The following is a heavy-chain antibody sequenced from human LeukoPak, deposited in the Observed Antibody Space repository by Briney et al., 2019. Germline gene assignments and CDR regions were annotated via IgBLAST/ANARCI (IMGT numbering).Heavy chain of an antibody. V-gene: IGHV3-11*05. CDR1: GFTFSDYY. CDR2: LSSSSSYT. D-gene: IGHD2-2*01. J-gene: IGHJ6*02. Sequence: GGALRLSCAASGFTFSDYYMSWIRRAPGKGLEWVSYLSSSSSYTNYADSVKGRFTISRDNATNSLYLQMNTLRAEDTAVYYCARENMGRYCSSTSCPYGMDVWGQGTTVTVSS. CDR3: ARENMGRYCSSTSCPYGMDV.